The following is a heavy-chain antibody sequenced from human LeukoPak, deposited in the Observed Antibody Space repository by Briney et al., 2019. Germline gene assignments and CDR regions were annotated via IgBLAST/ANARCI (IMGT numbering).Heavy chain of an antibody. CDR3: AGTDSGSYSRWFDY. J-gene: IGHJ4*02. Sequence: GGSLRLSCAASGFTFSSYSMKWVRQAPGKGLEWVSYISSSSSIIYYADSVKGRFTVSRDNAKNSLYLQMNSLRAEDTAVYFCAGTDSGSYSRWFDYWGRGTLVTVSS. CDR1: GFTFSSYS. CDR2: ISSSSSII. V-gene: IGHV3-48*01. D-gene: IGHD1-26*01.